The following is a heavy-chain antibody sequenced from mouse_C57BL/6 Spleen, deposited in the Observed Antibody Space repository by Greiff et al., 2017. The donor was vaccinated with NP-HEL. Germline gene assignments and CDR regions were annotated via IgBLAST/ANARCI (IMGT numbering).Heavy chain of an antibody. CDR3: ARRGRDFDY. V-gene: IGHV3-6*01. J-gene: IGHJ2*01. CDR2: ISYDGSN. CDR1: GYSITSGYY. Sequence: EESGPGLVKPSQSLSLTCSVTGYSITSGYYWNWIRQFPGNKLEWMGYISYDGSNNYNPSLKNRISITRDTSKNQFFLKLNSVTTEDTATYYCARRGRDFDYWGQGTTLTVSS.